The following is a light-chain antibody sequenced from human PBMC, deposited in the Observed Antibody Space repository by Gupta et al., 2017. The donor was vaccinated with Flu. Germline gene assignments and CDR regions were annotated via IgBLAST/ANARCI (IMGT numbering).Light chain of an antibody. Sequence: QSALTQPASVSGSPGQSITISCPGTSSDVGDYNRVSWYQQVPGKGPKLISDEVTTRPSGVFNRLSGSKSGLTDYLSTYGLQADDEADYYCSAYTRSTNSMIAVVFGGGTKVPV. J-gene: IGLJ3*02. CDR2: EVT. CDR1: SSDVGDYNR. CDR3: SAYTRSTNSMIAVV. V-gene: IGLV2-14*01.